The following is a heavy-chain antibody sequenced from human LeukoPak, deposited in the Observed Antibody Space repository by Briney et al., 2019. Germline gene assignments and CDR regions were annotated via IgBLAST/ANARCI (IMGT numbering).Heavy chain of an antibody. V-gene: IGHV1-2*02. CDR1: GYTFTGYY. J-gene: IGHJ4*02. CDR3: ARAAGYYDSSGYLLSGPYYFDY. CDR2: INPNSGGT. D-gene: IGHD3-22*01. Sequence: ASVKVSCKASGYTFTGYYMHWVRQAPGQGLEWMGWINPNSGGTNYAQKFQGRVTMTRDTSISTAYMELSRLRSDDTAVYYCARAAGYYDSSGYLLSGPYYFDYWGQGTLVTVSS.